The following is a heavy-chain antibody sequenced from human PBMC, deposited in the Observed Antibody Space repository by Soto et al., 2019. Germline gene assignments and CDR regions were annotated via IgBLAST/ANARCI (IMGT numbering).Heavy chain of an antibody. CDR1: GFILSSYW. J-gene: IGHJ6*02. D-gene: IGHD3-3*01. Sequence: GGSLRLSCAASGFILSSYWMHWVRQVPGKGLVWVSRLHSDGSTTTYADSVKGRFTISRDNAKNTLYLQMNSLRAEDAAVYYCAKDDFWSGYYGYYGMDVWGQGTTVTVSS. CDR3: AKDDFWSGYYGYYGMDV. CDR2: LHSDGSTT. V-gene: IGHV3-74*03.